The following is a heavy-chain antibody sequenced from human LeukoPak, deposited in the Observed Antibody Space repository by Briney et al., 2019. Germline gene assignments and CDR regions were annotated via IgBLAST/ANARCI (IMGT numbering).Heavy chain of an antibody. Sequence: SETLSLTCTVSGGSISSYYWSWIRQPAGKGLEWIGRIYTSGSTNYNPSLKSRVTMSVGTSKNQFSLKLSSVTAADTAVYYCARRGIAAAGTGIDYWGQGTLVTVSS. CDR2: IYTSGST. V-gene: IGHV4-4*07. J-gene: IGHJ4*02. CDR1: GGSISSYY. CDR3: ARRGIAAAGTGIDY. D-gene: IGHD6-13*01.